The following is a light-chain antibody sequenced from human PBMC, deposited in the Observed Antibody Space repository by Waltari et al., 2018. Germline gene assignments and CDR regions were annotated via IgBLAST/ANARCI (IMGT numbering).Light chain of an antibody. CDR3: QKYNSAPPSIT. J-gene: IGKJ5*01. CDR2: AAS. CDR1: QGISNY. V-gene: IGKV1-27*01. Sequence: DIQMTPSPSSLPASVGDRVPITCRASQGISNYLAWYQQKPGKGPKLLIYAASTLQSGVPSRFSGSGSGTDFTLTISSLQPEDVATYYCQKYNSAPPSITFGQGTRLEIK.